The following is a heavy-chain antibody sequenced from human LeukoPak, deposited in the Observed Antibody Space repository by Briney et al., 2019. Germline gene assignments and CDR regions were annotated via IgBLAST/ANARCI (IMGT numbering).Heavy chain of an antibody. J-gene: IGHJ4*02. V-gene: IGHV3-48*03. CDR3: ARGVLSGYDRPTDY. CDR1: GFTFSSYE. CDR2: ISTSGSTI. D-gene: IGHD5-12*01. Sequence: PGGSLRLSCAASGFTFSSYEMKWVRQAPGKGLEWVSYISTSGSTIYLADSVKGRFTVSRDNARNSLYLQMNSLRAEDTAVYYCARGVLSGYDRPTDYWGQGILVTVPS.